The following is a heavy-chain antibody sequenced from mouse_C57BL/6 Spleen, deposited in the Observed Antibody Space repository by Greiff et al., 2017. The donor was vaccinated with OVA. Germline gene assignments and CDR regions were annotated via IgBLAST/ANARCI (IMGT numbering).Heavy chain of an antibody. J-gene: IGHJ2*01. Sequence: EVKLVESGGGLVKPGGSLKLSCAASGFTFSSYAMSWVRQTPEKRLEWVATISDGGSYTYYPDNVKGRFTISRDNAKNNLYLQMSHLKSEDTAMYYCARDRGSLNRDYFDYWGQGTTLTVSS. CDR3: ARDRGSLNRDYFDY. D-gene: IGHD6-1*01. CDR2: ISDGGSYT. CDR1: GFTFSSYA. V-gene: IGHV5-4*01.